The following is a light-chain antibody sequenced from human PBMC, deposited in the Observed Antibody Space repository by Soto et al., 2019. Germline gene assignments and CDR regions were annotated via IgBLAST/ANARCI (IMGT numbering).Light chain of an antibody. J-gene: IGLJ2*01. CDR3: SSQAGRNTVV. CDR1: SSDVGGYNF. V-gene: IGLV2-8*01. CDR2: EVS. Sequence: QSVLTQPASASGSPGQSLTISCTGTSSDVGGYNFVSWYQQHPGKAPKLMIFEVSKRPSGVPDRFSGSKSGNTASLTVSGLQAEDEADYYCSSQAGRNTVVFGGGTKLTVL.